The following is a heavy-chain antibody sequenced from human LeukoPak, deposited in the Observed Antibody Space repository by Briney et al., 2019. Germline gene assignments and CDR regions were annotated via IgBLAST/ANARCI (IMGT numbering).Heavy chain of an antibody. CDR1: GFTSSSYE. Sequence: GGSLRLSCAASGFTSSSYEMNWVRQAPGKGLEWVSYITSRGSTKYYADSVKGRFTISRDNAKNSLYLQMNSLRAEDTAVYYCASESIYCSGGSCYPYYFDYWGRGTLATVSS. CDR2: ITSRGSTK. D-gene: IGHD2-15*01. V-gene: IGHV3-48*03. J-gene: IGHJ4*02. CDR3: ASESIYCSGGSCYPYYFDY.